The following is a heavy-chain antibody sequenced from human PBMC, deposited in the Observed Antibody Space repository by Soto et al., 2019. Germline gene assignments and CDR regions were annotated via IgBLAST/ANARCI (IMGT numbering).Heavy chain of an antibody. J-gene: IGHJ6*03. CDR3: ATRARPDFYYMDV. V-gene: IGHV3-64*01. Sequence: VQLVESGGGLARAVGSLRLSCAAYGFILSGYAMDWVRQAPGKGREYVSGISTNGVGTYYANSVQGRFTISRDNSKNTVYLQIGSLRPEDMAVYYCATRARPDFYYMDVWGKGTTVTVSS. CDR2: ISTNGVGT. CDR1: GFILSGYA.